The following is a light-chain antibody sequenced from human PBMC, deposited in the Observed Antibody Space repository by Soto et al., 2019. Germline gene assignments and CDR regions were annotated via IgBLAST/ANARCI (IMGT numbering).Light chain of an antibody. CDR3: QQDNNWPPWT. V-gene: IGKV3-15*01. Sequence: EIVMTQSPATLSVSPGERATLSCRASQSVKSNLAWYQQKPGQAPRLLIYGASNRATGIPARFSGSGSGTDLTLTISSLQSEDLAGYYCQQDNNWPPWTFGQGTNVQIK. J-gene: IGKJ1*01. CDR1: QSVKSN. CDR2: GAS.